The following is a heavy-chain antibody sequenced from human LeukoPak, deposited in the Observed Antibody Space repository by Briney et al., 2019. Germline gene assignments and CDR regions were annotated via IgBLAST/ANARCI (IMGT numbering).Heavy chain of an antibody. CDR2: ISSNGGST. Sequence: PGGSLRLSCAASGFTFSSYAMHWVRQAPGKGLEYVSAISSNGGSTYYANSVKGRFTISRDNSKNTLYLQMGSLRAEDTAVYYCATDLGRNSITMVRGVILYGYWGQGTLVTVSS. J-gene: IGHJ4*02. CDR3: ATDLGRNSITMVRGVILYGY. CDR1: GFTFSSYA. V-gene: IGHV3-64*01. D-gene: IGHD3-10*01.